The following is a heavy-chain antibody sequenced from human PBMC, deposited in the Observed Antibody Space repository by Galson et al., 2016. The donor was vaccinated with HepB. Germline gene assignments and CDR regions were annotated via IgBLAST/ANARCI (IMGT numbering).Heavy chain of an antibody. CDR1: GFTFSTYG. D-gene: IGHD6-19*01. Sequence: SLRLSCAASGFTFSTYGMNWVRQAPGKGLEWLSYISGSSDLIHYADSVKGRFTITRDSAKNSLYLQMNSLRDEDTAVYYCARGSTGSDNGFGPWGQGTLVTVSS. CDR3: ARGSTGSDNGFGP. CDR2: ISGSSDLI. J-gene: IGHJ5*02. V-gene: IGHV3-48*02.